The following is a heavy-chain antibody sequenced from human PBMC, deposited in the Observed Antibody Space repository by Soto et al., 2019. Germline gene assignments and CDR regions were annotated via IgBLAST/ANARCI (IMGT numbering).Heavy chain of an antibody. CDR3: ASFSSSWYGYYYYGMDV. CDR1: GFTFSSYA. Sequence: GGSLRLSCAASGFTFSSYAMHWVRQAPGKGLEWVAVISYDGSNKYYADSVKGRFTISRDNSKNTLYLQMNSLRAEDTAVYYCASFSSSWYGYYYYGMDVWGQGTTVTVSS. J-gene: IGHJ6*02. D-gene: IGHD6-13*01. V-gene: IGHV3-30-3*01. CDR2: ISYDGSNK.